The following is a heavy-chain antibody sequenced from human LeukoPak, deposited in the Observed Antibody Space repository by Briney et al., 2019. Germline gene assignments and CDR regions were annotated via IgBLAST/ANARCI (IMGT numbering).Heavy chain of an antibody. Sequence: ASVKVSCKASGYTFTNYYMYWVRQAPGQGLEWVGIINSSGGSTSYAQKFQGRVTMTEDTSTDTAYMELSSLRSEDTAVYYCATGSGYYYDSSGYYGYWGQGTLVTVSS. V-gene: IGHV1-46*01. CDR2: INSSGGST. J-gene: IGHJ4*02. D-gene: IGHD3-22*01. CDR3: ATGSGYYYDSSGYYGY. CDR1: GYTFTNYY.